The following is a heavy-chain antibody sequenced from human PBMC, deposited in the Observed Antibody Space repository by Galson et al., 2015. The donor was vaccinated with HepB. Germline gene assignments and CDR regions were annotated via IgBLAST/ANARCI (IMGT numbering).Heavy chain of an antibody. V-gene: IGHV1-46*01. CDR2: INPHDGSI. J-gene: IGHJ4*02. CDR3: TTAVDTAAVGLY. D-gene: IGHD5-18*01. CDR1: GYILTTYY. Sequence: SVKVSCKASGYILTTYYSHWVRQAPGQGLEWMGVINPHDGSIAYSQKFQGKVTMTRDTSTSTVYMELSSLRSEDTAVFYCTTAVDTAAVGLYWGQGTLVAVSS.